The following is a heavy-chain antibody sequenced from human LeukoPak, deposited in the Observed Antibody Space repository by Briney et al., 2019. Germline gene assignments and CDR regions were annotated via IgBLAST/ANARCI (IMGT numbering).Heavy chain of an antibody. D-gene: IGHD3-10*01. CDR3: ARDNSVGDIAWWFDP. J-gene: IGHJ5*02. Sequence: ASVKVSCKASGYTFTGYYMHWVRQAPGQGLEWMGWINPNSGGTNYAQKFQGRVTLTRDMSTSTDYMELRSLKSEVTAVYYCARDNSVGDIAWWFDPWGQGTLVTVSS. CDR1: GYTFTGYY. V-gene: IGHV1-2*02. CDR2: INPNSGGT.